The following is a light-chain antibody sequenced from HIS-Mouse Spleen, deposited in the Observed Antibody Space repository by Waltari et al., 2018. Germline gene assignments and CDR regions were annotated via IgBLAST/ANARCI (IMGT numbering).Light chain of an antibody. CDR3: AAWDDSLSGPWV. J-gene: IGLJ3*02. V-gene: IGLV1-47*01. Sequence: QSVLTQPPLASGTPGQRVTISCSGSSSNIGSNYVYWYQQLPGTAPKLLIYRNKRRPSGVPDRFSGSKSGTSASLAISGLRSEDEADYYCAAWDDSLSGPWVFGGGTKLTVL. CDR2: RNK. CDR1: SSNIGSNY.